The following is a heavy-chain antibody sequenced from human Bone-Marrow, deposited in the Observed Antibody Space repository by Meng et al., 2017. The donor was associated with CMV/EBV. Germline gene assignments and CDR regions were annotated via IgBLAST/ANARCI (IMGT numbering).Heavy chain of an antibody. V-gene: IGHV3-23*01. Sequence: GESLKISCAASGFTFSSYAMSWVRQAPGKGLEWVSAISGSGGSTYYADSVKGRFTISRDNSKNTLYLQMNSLRAEDTAVYYCAKDTGRRFLSRCYYFDYWGRGPLVTGSS. D-gene: IGHD3-3*01. CDR3: AKDTGRRFLSRCYYFDY. J-gene: IGHJ4*02. CDR1: GFTFSSYA. CDR2: ISGSGGST.